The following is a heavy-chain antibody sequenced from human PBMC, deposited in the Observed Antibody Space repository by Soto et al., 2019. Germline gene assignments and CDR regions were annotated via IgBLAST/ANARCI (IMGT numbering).Heavy chain of an antibody. V-gene: IGHV5-51*01. J-gene: IGHJ4*02. CDR1: GNILTSSL. CDR2: IYPGDSDT. Sequence: KLSCKGPGNILTSSLIGLVRQIPGKGLEWLGIIYPGDSDTRYSPSFQGQVTISADKSISTAYLQWSSLKASDTAMYYCARGDWDYGRAYYFDYWGPGSLATVPA. CDR3: ARGDWDYGRAYYFDY. D-gene: IGHD4-17*01.